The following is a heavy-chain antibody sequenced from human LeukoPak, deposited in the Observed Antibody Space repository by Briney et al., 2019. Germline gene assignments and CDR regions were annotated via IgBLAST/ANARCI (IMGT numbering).Heavy chain of an antibody. V-gene: IGHV3-21*01. J-gene: IGHJ4*02. Sequence: GGSLRLSCAASGFTFSSYSMNWVRQAPGKGLEWVSSISSSSSYIYYADSVKGRFTISRDNAKNSLYLQMNSLRAEDTAVYYCARSGLSSTRFDYWGQGTLVTVSS. CDR1: GFTFSSYS. CDR2: ISSSSSYI. D-gene: IGHD2-15*01. CDR3: ARSGLSSTRFDY.